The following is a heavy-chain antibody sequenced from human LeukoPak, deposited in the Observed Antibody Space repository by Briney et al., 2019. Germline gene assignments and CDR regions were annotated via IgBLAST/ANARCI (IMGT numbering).Heavy chain of an antibody. D-gene: IGHD3-10*01. Sequence: ASVKVSCKAPGYTFTSYDINWVRQAPGQGLEWMGWMNPNSGDTGYPQKFQGRVTMTRDTSITTAYMELSSLRSEDTAVYYCARSGFGSGISFDLWGQGTLVTVSS. V-gene: IGHV1-8*01. CDR2: MNPNSGDT. CDR3: ARSGFGSGISFDL. CDR1: GYTFTSYD. J-gene: IGHJ5*02.